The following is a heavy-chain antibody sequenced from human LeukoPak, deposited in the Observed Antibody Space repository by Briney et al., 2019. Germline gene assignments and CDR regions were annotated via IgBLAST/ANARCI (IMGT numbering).Heavy chain of an antibody. J-gene: IGHJ6*02. CDR1: GFTFSSYW. V-gene: IGHV3-7*05. CDR3: VRDMDV. Sequence: GGSLRLSCVTSGFTFSSYWMTWVRQAPGKGLEWVANINQDGHEKNYVDSVKGRFTISRDNPKNSLYLQMNSLRAEDTAVYFCVRDMDVWAQGTTVTVSS. CDR2: INQDGHEK.